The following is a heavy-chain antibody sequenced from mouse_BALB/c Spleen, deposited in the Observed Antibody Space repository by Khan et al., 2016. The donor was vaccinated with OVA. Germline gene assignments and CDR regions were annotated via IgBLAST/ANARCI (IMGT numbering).Heavy chain of an antibody. J-gene: IGHJ2*01. CDR2: IWAGGST. V-gene: IGHV2-9*02. Sequence: QVQLKESGPGLVAPSQSLSITCTVSGFSLTSYGIHWVRQPPGKGLEWLGIIWAGGSTNYNSDLMSRLSISKVNARSQVLVKRNSLQTDDTAMYFCARNREPDYFDYWGQGTTLTVSS. CDR1: GFSLTSYG. CDR3: ARNREPDYFDY.